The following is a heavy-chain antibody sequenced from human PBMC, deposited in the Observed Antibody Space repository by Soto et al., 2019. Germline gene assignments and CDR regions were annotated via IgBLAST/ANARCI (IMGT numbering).Heavy chain of an antibody. Sequence: PSETXSLTCTVSGGSISSYYWSWIRQPPGKGLEWIGYIYYSGSTNYNPSLKSRVTISVDTSKNQFSLKLSSVTAADTAVYYCARDRSSGYYNRVNWFDPWDQGTLVTVSS. J-gene: IGHJ5*02. CDR1: GGSISSYY. CDR2: IYYSGST. D-gene: IGHD3-22*01. V-gene: IGHV4-59*01. CDR3: ARDRSSGYYNRVNWFDP.